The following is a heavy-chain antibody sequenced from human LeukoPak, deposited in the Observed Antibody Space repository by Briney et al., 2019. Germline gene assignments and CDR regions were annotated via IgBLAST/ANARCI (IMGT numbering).Heavy chain of an antibody. CDR2: ISGSGSII. CDR3: AKLLWFGELLYDY. D-gene: IGHD3-10*01. J-gene: IGHJ4*02. Sequence: GGSLRLSCAASGFTFNNHEMNWVRQAPGKGLEWVSFISGSGSIIYYADSVKGRFTISRDNAKNSLYLQMSSLRVEDTAVYYCAKLLWFGELLYDYWGQGTLVTVSS. CDR1: GFTFNNHE. V-gene: IGHV3-48*03.